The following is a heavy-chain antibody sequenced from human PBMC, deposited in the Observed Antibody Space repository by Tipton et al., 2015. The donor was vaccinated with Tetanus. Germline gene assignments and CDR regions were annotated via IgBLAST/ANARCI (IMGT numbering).Heavy chain of an antibody. Sequence: QVQLVQSGPEVRKPGASVKVSCKASGYTFTDYYMHWVRQAPGQGLEWIGWISVYNGNTNYGQNVQGRVTMTTDTPTSTAYMELRSLRSDDTAVYYCARVPTNPLAVDRPTDYWGQGTLVTVSS. CDR2: ISVYNGNT. D-gene: IGHD6-19*01. CDR1: GYTFTDYY. J-gene: IGHJ4*02. CDR3: ARVPTNPLAVDRPTDY. V-gene: IGHV1-18*04.